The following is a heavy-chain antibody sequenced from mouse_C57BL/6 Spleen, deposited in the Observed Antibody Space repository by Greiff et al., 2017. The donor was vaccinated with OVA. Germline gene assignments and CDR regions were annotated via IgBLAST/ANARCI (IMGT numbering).Heavy chain of an antibody. CDR2: ISYDGSN. D-gene: IGHD2-1*01. CDR1: GYSITSGYY. J-gene: IGHJ2*01. V-gene: IGHV3-6*01. Sequence: ESGPGLVKPSQSLSLTCSVTGYSITSGYYWNWIRQFPGNKLEWMGYISYDGSNNYNPSLKNRISITRDTSKNQFFLKLNSVTTEDTATYYCARAGYYGKGYWGQGTTLTVSS. CDR3: ARAGYYGKGY.